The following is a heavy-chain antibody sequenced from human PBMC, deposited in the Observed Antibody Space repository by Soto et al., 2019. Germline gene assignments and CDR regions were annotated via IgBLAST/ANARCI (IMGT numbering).Heavy chain of an antibody. V-gene: IGHV1-18*01. D-gene: IGHD2-15*01. J-gene: IGHJ4*01. Sequence: ASVKVSCKTSGYSCTAYGLAWLRQAPGQRPEWLGCVGTSNNNKNYAQKFQGRVTMTTDRSTTRTYMELRSLRSDDTAVYYCARELNRYSSADYSFAYWGQ. CDR2: VGTSNNNK. CDR1: GYSCTAYG. CDR3: ARELNRYSSADYSFAY.